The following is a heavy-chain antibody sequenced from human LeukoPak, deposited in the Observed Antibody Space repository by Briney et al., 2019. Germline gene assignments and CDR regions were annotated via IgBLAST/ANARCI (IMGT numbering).Heavy chain of an antibody. CDR3: AREDSGWYVDY. Sequence: ASVKVSCKASGYTCTDYYMHWVRQAPGQGREWMGWINPDSAGTNYAQKFEGRVTMTRDTSISTAYMELSRLRSDDTAVYYCAREDSGWYVDYWGQGTLVTVSS. J-gene: IGHJ4*02. D-gene: IGHD6-19*01. V-gene: IGHV1-2*02. CDR2: INPDSAGT. CDR1: GYTCTDYY.